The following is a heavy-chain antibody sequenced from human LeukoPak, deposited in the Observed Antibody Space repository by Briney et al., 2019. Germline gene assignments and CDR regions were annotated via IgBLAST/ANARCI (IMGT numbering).Heavy chain of an antibody. J-gene: IGHJ6*02. Sequence: ESLRISCKGSGYSFTSYWISWVRQMPGKGLERMGRIDPSDSYTNYSPSFQGHVTISADKSISTAYLQWSSLKASDTAMYYCARRIGYYDFWSGYNDYYGMDVWGQGTTVTVSS. D-gene: IGHD3-3*01. V-gene: IGHV5-10-1*01. CDR2: IDPSDSYT. CDR3: ARRIGYYDFWSGYNDYYGMDV. CDR1: GYSFTSYW.